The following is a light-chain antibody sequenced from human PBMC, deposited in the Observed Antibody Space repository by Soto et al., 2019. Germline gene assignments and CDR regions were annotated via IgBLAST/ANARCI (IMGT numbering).Light chain of an antibody. CDR1: QSINRY. CDR3: QQTYNTPFT. V-gene: IGKV1-39*01. Sequence: DIQMTQSPSSLSASVGDRVTITCRASQSINRYINWYQQKPGKAPKLLINAASSLQSGVPSRFSGSGSGTDFTLTISNLQPEDFATYYCQQTYNTPFTFGPGTKVDIK. J-gene: IGKJ3*01. CDR2: AAS.